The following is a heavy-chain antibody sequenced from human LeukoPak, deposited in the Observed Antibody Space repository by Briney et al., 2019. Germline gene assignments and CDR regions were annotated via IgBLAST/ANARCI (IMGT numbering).Heavy chain of an antibody. J-gene: IGHJ4*02. V-gene: IGHV4-34*01. Sequence: PGGSLRLSCAASGFTVSSNYMSWVRQPPGKGLEWIGEINHSGSTNYNPSLESRVTISVDTSKNHFSLKLSSVTAADTAVYYCASGQYYDLWSGYYVDWGQGTLVTVSA. CDR3: ASGQYYDLWSGYYVD. D-gene: IGHD3-3*01. CDR2: INHSGST. CDR1: GFTVSSNY.